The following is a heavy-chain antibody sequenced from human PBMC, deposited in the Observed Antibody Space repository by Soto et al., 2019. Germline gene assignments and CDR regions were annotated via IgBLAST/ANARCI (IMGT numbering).Heavy chain of an antibody. V-gene: IGHV4-4*02. CDR3: ARGVSYRCVY. CDR2: VHPSGTT. CDR1: GGSVNTDYW. Sequence: QVQLQESGPGLVKPSGTLSLTCAVSGGSVNTDYWWSWARQPPGKGLEWIGEVHPSGTTNYIQSLAGRLTRSVDKAGNQVSLELTSVAAADASVYYCARGVSYRCVYWGQGTMGTVSS. J-gene: IGHJ4*02. D-gene: IGHD3-16*02.